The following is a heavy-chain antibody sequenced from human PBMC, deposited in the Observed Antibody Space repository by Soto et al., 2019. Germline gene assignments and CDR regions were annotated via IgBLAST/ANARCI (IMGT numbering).Heavy chain of an antibody. CDR1: GFSFDKYA. V-gene: IGHV3-23*01. D-gene: IGHD3-16*02. Sequence: PGGSLRLSCVASGFSFDKYAMAWVRQAPGKGLEWVSHVAAGGGHTYYAESVKGRFTISRDNSKNTLFLQINTLRADDTAIYFCARRTSFLGASDYWGQGVLVTVSS. CDR2: VAAGGGHT. CDR3: ARRTSFLGASDY. J-gene: IGHJ4*02.